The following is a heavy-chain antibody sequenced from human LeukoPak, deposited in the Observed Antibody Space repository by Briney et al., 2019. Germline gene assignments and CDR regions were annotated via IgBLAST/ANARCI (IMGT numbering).Heavy chain of an antibody. CDR1: GDSASIDSAA. Sequence: SQTLSLTCAISGDSASIDSAAWDWVSQSPSRGLEWLGRTYYRSKWFNEYAVSVKSRITINSDTSKNQFSLQLNSVTPEDTAMYYCAREQTGFDYWGQGTLVTVSS. CDR2: TYYRSKWFN. CDR3: AREQTGFDY. J-gene: IGHJ4*02. V-gene: IGHV6-1*01.